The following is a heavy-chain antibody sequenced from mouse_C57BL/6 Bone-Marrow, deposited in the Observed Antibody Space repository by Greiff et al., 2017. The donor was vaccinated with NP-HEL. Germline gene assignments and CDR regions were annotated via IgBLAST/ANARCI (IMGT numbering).Heavy chain of an antibody. D-gene: IGHD1-1*01. CDR3: ARYCSIYWYFDD. CDR1: GYTFTSYW. Sequence: QVQLQQPGAELVKPGASVKLSCKASGYTFTSYWMHWVKQRPGQGLEWIGMIHPNSGSTNYNEKFKSKATLTVDKSSSTAYMQLSNLTSEDSAVYYCARYCSIYWYFDDWGKGTTVTVSS. V-gene: IGHV1-64*01. CDR2: IHPNSGST. J-gene: IGHJ1*03.